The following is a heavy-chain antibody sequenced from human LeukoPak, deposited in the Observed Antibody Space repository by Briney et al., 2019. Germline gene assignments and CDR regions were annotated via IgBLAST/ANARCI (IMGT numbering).Heavy chain of an antibody. J-gene: IGHJ4*02. V-gene: IGHV4-39*01. CDR1: GGSISSSGYY. CDR3: ATDASNYFDFDY. Sequence: PSETLSLTCTVSGGSISSSGYYWGWIRQPPGKGLEWIGSMYYSGSTYYNPSLNSRVAISVDTSRNQFSLKVSSVTAADTAVYYCATDASNYFDFDYWGQGTLVTVSS. D-gene: IGHD5-24*01. CDR2: MYYSGST.